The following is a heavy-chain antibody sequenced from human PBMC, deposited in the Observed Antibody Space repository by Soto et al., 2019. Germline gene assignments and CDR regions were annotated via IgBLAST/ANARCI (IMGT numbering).Heavy chain of an antibody. CDR1: GFTFSSYA. Sequence: QVQLVESGGGVVQPGRSLRLSCAASGFTFSSYAMHWVRQAPGKGLEWVAVISYDGSNKYYADSVKGRFTISRDNSKNTLYLQMNSLRAEDTAVYYCARDPPMVLEWFAPKTNNYWGQGTLVTVSS. V-gene: IGHV3-30-3*01. CDR2: ISYDGSNK. J-gene: IGHJ4*02. CDR3: ARDPPMVLEWFAPKTNNY. D-gene: IGHD3-3*01.